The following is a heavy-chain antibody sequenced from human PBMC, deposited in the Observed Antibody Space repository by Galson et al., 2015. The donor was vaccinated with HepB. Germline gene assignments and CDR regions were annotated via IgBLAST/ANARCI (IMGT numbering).Heavy chain of an antibody. CDR2: ISGRGGGT. CDR3: ASGDDNPNPGRSGYYDYYYYGMDV. CDR1: GFTFSSYA. Sequence: SLRLSCAASGFTFSSYAMSWVRQAQGKGLGWVSAISGRGGGTYYPDSVKGRFTISRDNSKNTLYLQMSSLRPEDTAVYYCASGDDNPNPGRSGYYDYYYYGMDVWGQGTTVTVSS. D-gene: IGHD3-3*01. J-gene: IGHJ6*02. V-gene: IGHV3-23*01.